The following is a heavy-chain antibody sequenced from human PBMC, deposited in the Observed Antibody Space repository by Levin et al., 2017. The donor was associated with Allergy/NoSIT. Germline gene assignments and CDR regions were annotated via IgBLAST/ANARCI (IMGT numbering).Heavy chain of an antibody. CDR3: ARDRGGMDV. CDR2: IYSGGST. J-gene: IGHJ6*02. Sequence: LSLTCAASGFTISSNYMSWVRQAPGKGLEWVSVIYSGGSTYYADSVKGRFTISRDNSKNTLYLQMNSLRAEDTAVYYCARDRGGMDVWGQGTTVTVSS. V-gene: IGHV3-53*01. CDR1: GFTISSNY.